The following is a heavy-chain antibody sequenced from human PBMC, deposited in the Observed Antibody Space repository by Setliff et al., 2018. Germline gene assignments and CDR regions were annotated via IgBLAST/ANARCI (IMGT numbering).Heavy chain of an antibody. CDR2: IFYGGST. V-gene: IGHV4-39*07. D-gene: IGHD3-10*01. Sequence: SETLSLTCTVSGASISSSSYYWAWIRQPPGRGLELIGSIFYGGSTYYNPSLKSRVTISVDTSKNQFSLKLSSVTAADTAVYYCARGKGTWVLLRWFDPWGQGTLVTVSS. CDR3: ARGKGTWVLLRWFDP. CDR1: GASISSSSYY. J-gene: IGHJ5*01.